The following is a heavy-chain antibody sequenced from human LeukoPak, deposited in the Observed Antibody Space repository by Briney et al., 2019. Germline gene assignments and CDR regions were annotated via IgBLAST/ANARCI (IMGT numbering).Heavy chain of an antibody. V-gene: IGHV1-8*01. Sequence: ASVKVSCKASGYTFTSYDINWVRQATGQGLEWMGWMNPNSGNTGYAQKFQGRVTITADESTSTAYMELSSLRSEDTAVYYCARQPNSFVDTVMFTDDPFDYWGQGTLVTVSS. D-gene: IGHD5-18*01. CDR2: MNPNSGNT. J-gene: IGHJ4*02. CDR1: GYTFTSYD. CDR3: ARQPNSFVDTVMFTDDPFDY.